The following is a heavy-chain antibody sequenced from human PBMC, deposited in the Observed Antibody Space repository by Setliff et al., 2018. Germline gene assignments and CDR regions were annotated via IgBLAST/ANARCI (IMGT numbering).Heavy chain of an antibody. CDR3: ARGGLHFWSGYYFS. V-gene: IGHV1-69*13. J-gene: IGHJ4*02. Sequence: VASVKVSCKASGDTFSTNVLSWVRQAPGQGLEWMGGIIPVFGTPNYAQKFQGRVTITAGESTSTAYMELSSLRSDDTAMYYCARGGLHFWSGYYFSWGQGTLVTVSS. CDR2: IIPVFGTP. D-gene: IGHD3-3*02. CDR1: GDTFSTNV.